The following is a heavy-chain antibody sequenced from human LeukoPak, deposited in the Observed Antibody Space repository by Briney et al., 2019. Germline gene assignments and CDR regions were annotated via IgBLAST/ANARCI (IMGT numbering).Heavy chain of an antibody. CDR1: GGTFRSHA. CDR2: IIPISGTA. V-gene: IGHV1-69*13. Sequence: LVKVFCKAAGGTFRSHATSGVRQAPGQGLEGMGGIIPISGTANYAQKFQDRVTITADECTSTAYMELASLRSEDTAVYYCARETYDSGIHNYFYGMDIWGKGTTVTVSS. J-gene: IGHJ6*04. D-gene: IGHD3-10*01. CDR3: ARETYDSGIHNYFYGMDI.